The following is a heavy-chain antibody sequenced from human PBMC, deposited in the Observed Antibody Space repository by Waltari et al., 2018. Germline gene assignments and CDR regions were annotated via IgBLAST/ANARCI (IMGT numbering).Heavy chain of an antibody. CDR1: GFTFSRYG. CDR2: IRYDGSNK. CDR3: AKDSSIAARYFDY. Sequence: QVQLVESGGGVVQPGGSLRLYCAASGFTFSRYGMQWVRQAPGKGLGWVAFIRYDGSNKYYAESVKGRFTISRDKSKNTLYVQMNSLRAEDTAVYYCAKDSSIAARYFDYWGQGTLVTFSS. J-gene: IGHJ4*02. V-gene: IGHV3-30*02. D-gene: IGHD6-6*01.